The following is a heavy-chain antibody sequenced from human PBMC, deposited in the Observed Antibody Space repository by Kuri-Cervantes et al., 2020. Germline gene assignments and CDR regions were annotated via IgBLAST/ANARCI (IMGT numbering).Heavy chain of an antibody. D-gene: IGHD1-26*01. J-gene: IGHJ4*02. CDR1: GFVFSNYG. CDR3: ARDPVGGIPDYFDY. CDR2: IRLDGNNI. Sequence: GGSLRLSCAASGFVFSNYGMHWVRQAAGKGLEWVAVIRLDGNNIYYGDSVQGRFIISRDNPTNRLFLQMNRLRDEDTAVYYCARDPVGGIPDYFDYWGPGAQVTVSS. V-gene: IGHV3-33*02.